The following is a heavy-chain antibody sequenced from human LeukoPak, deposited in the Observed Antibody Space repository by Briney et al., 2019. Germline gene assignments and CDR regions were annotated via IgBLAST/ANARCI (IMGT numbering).Heavy chain of an antibody. CDR2: IYYSGST. Sequence: SETLSLTCTVSSASVSSGGHYWSWIRQPPGKGLEWIGNIYYSGSTNYNPSLKSRVTISVDTSKNQFSLKVSSVTAADTAVYYCARRGGAGRSFDYWGQGTVVTVSS. CDR1: SASVSSGGHY. V-gene: IGHV4-61*08. D-gene: IGHD2-21*01. J-gene: IGHJ4*02. CDR3: ARRGGAGRSFDY.